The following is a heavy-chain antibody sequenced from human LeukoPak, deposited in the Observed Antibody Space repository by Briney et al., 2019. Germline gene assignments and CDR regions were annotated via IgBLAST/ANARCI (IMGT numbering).Heavy chain of an antibody. J-gene: IGHJ4*02. D-gene: IGHD6-6*01. V-gene: IGHV4-61*03. CDR2: IYYSGST. CDR1: GGSVSSGNYY. CDR3: ARDGRYSSSSE. Sequence: SETLSLTCTVAGGSVSSGNYYWSWIRQPPGKGLEWIGFIYYSGSTNYNPSLKSRVTISVDTSKNHFSLQLSSVTAADTAVHYCARDGRYSSSSEWGQGTLVTVSS.